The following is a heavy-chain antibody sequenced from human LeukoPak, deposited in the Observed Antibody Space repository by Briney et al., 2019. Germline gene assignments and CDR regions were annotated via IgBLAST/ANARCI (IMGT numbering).Heavy chain of an antibody. D-gene: IGHD1-26*01. J-gene: IGHJ4*02. V-gene: IGHV3-30*02. Sequence: GGSLRLSCAASGFTFSNYGMHWVRQAPGKGLEWVAFIRYDGSNKYYADSVKGRFTISRDNSKNTLYLQMNSLRAEDTAVYYCAKDWGSGSYYFDYWGQGTLVTVSS. CDR2: IRYDGSNK. CDR1: GFTFSNYG. CDR3: AKDWGSGSYYFDY.